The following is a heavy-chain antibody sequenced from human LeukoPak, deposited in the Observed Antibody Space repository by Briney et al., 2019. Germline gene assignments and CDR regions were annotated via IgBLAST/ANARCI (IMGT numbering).Heavy chain of an antibody. D-gene: IGHD3-16*01. Sequence: GGSLRLSCAASGFTFSSYGMSWVRQTPGKGMEWVSTISGSGGRTYSADSVKGRFTISRDSSKNTLYLQMNSLRAEDTAVYYCAKGTGGARAYFFDYWGQGTLVTVSS. CDR3: AKGTGGARAYFFDY. V-gene: IGHV3-23*01. J-gene: IGHJ4*02. CDR1: GFTFSSYG. CDR2: ISGSGGRT.